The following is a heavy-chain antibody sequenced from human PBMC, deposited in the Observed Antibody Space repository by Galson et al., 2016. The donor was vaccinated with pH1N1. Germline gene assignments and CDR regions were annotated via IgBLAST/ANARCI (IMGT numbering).Heavy chain of an antibody. J-gene: IGHJ4*02. Sequence: SLKVSCKASGGTFTSYAITWVRQAPGQGLEWMGRMIPILGLSNYAQKFQGRDTITADKSRSTAYMELSSLKSEDTAVYFCARARGHAAMDPFDFWGQGTLVTVSS. CDR2: MIPILGLS. CDR3: ARARGHAAMDPFDF. D-gene: IGHD5-18*01. V-gene: IGHV1-69*04. CDR1: GGTFTSYA.